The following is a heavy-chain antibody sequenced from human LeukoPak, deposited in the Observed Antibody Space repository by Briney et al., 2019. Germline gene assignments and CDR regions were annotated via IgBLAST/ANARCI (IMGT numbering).Heavy chain of an antibody. Sequence: GGSLRLSCAASGFTFSSYWMHRVRQAPGKGLVWVSRINTDGSSTSYADSVKGRFTISRDNAKNTLYLQVNSLRAEDTAVYYCARDYYDFWSGHPGAFDYWGQGTLVTVSS. CDR1: GFTFSSYW. V-gene: IGHV3-74*01. CDR2: INTDGSST. J-gene: IGHJ4*02. CDR3: ARDYYDFWSGHPGAFDY. D-gene: IGHD3-3*01.